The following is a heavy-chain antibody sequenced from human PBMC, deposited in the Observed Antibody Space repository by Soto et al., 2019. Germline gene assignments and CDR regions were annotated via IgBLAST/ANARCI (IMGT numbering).Heavy chain of an antibody. V-gene: IGHV3-30*18. CDR2: ISYDGSNK. Sequence: QVQLVESGGGVVQPGRSLRLSCAASGFTFSSYGMHWVRQAPGKGLEWVAVISYDGSNKYYADSMKGRFTISRDNSKNTLYLQMNSLRAEDTAVYYCAKLPIAAAGTDYWGQGTLVTVSS. CDR3: AKLPIAAAGTDY. J-gene: IGHJ4*02. D-gene: IGHD6-13*01. CDR1: GFTFSSYG.